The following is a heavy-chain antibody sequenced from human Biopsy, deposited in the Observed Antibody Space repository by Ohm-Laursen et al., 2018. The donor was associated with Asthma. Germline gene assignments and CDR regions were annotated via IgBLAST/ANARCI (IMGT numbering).Heavy chain of an antibody. V-gene: IGHV1-69*13. Sequence: GASVKVSCKASGDSLGSFINYAISWVRQAPRQGLEWMGGLIPVLGTADYAPMFEGRVTITADESTSTAYLELTSLRFEDTAVYYCARGYSGTGRIVYYYSGMEVWGQGTTVTVSS. CDR2: LIPVLGTA. D-gene: IGHD5-12*01. CDR3: ARGYSGTGRIVYYYSGMEV. CDR1: GDSLGSFINYA. J-gene: IGHJ6*02.